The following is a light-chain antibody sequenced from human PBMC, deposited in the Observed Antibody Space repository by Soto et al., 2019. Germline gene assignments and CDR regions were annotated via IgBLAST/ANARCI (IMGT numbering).Light chain of an antibody. Sequence: MTQSPATLSASVGDRVTITCRASQSVSSYLNWYQQTPGKAPKLLIYAASSLQSGVPSRFSGSGSGTDFTLTISRLQPEDFATYYCQQSYSSPRTFGQGTKV. V-gene: IGKV1-39*01. CDR2: AAS. CDR1: QSVSSY. CDR3: QQSYSSPRT. J-gene: IGKJ1*01.